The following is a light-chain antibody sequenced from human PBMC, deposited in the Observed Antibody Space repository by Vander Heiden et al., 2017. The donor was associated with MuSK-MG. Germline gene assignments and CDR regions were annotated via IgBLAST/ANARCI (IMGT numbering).Light chain of an antibody. CDR2: GAS. V-gene: IGKV3-20*01. J-gene: IGKJ2*01. Sequence: EIGLPQSPGTLSLSPGERATLPCRAGQSVSSNDLAWYQQIPGQAPRLLIYGASSRATGIPDRFSGSGSGTDFTLTISRLEPEDFAVYYCQQYGSSPPFTFGQGTKVEIK. CDR1: QSVSSND. CDR3: QQYGSSPPFT.